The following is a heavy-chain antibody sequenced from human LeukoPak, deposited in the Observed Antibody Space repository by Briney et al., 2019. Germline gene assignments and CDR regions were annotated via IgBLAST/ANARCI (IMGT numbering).Heavy chain of an antibody. CDR1: GYTFTGYY. D-gene: IGHD2-2*01. J-gene: IGHJ5*02. V-gene: IGHV1-2*02. Sequence: ASVKVSCKASGYTFTGYYMHWVRQAPGQGLEWMGWINPNSGGTNYAQKFQGRVTMTRDTPISTAYMELSRLRSDDTAVYYCARIPIVVVPAAQGDNWFDPWGQGTLVTVSS. CDR2: INPNSGGT. CDR3: ARIPIVVVPAAQGDNWFDP.